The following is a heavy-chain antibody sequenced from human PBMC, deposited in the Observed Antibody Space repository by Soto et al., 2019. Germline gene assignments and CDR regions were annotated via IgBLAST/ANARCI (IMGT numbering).Heavy chain of an antibody. J-gene: IGHJ4*02. V-gene: IGHV3-11*01. CDR3: TRLIRGIALASKGSDY. CDR2: ISSTATSI. CDR1: GFTFSDYY. Sequence: GGSLRLSCAASGFTFSDYYMSWIRQAPGKGLEWISHISSTATSIYYAHSLKGRITVSRDNAKNSLYLQMSGLGPEDTAVYYCTRLIRGIALASKGSDYWGQGTLVPVSS. D-gene: IGHD6-19*01.